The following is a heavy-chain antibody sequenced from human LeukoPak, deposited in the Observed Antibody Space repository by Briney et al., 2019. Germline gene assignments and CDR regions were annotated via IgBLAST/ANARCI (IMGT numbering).Heavy chain of an antibody. CDR3: ARVWFGYFFQ. J-gene: IGHJ4*02. D-gene: IGHD3-10*01. CDR1: GFDISYNY. CDR2: IHTGGTT. Sequence: GGSLRLSCVASGFDISYNYVGWVRQAPGRGLEWVSVIHTGGTTHYADSVKGRFTISKDNSNNTVYLQMNSVRVEDTAVYYCARVWFGYFFQWGQGALVTVSS. V-gene: IGHV3-53*01.